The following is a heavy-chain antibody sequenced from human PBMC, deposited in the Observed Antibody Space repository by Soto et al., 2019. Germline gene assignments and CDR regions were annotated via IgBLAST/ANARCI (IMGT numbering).Heavy chain of an antibody. V-gene: IGHV1-18*01. CDR2: ISAYNGNT. J-gene: IGHJ5*02. CDR1: GYTFTSYG. CDR3: ARVLYCSSTSCYNIADWFDP. Sequence: ASVKVSCKASGYTFTSYGISWVRQAPGQGLEWMGWISAYNGNTNYAQKLQGRVTMTTDTSTSTAYMELRSLRSDDTAVYYCARVLYCSSTSCYNIADWFDPWGQGTLVTVSS. D-gene: IGHD2-2*02.